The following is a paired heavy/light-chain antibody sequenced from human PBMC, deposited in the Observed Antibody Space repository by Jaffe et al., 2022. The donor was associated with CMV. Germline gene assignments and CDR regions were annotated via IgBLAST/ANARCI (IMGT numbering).Heavy chain of an antibody. J-gene: IGHJ5*02. CDR1: GGSINGYY. V-gene: IGHV4-59*08. D-gene: IGHD1-26*01. Sequence: QVQLQESGPGLVKPSETLSLTCTVSGGSINGYYWSWIRQPPGKGLESVGYLYYSGSANYNPSLKSRVTISLDTSKNQFSLKLTSVTAADTAVYYCARQSVAGPQLLHWFDPWGQGALVTVSS. CDR3: ARQSVAGPQLLHWFDP. CDR2: LYYSGSA.
Light chain of an antibody. CDR1: QSILYSSNNKNY. CDR2: WAS. Sequence: DIVMTQSPDSLTVSLGERATINCKSSQSILYSSNNKNYLAWYQQKPGQPPKLLIYWASTRESGVPDRFSGSGSGTDFTLTISSLQAEDVAVYYCQQYYTTPVTFGQGTRLEIK. CDR3: QQYYTTPVT. J-gene: IGKJ5*01. V-gene: IGKV4-1*01.